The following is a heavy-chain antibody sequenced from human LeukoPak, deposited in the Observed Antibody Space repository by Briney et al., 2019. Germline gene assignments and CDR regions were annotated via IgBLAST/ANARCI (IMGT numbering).Heavy chain of an antibody. V-gene: IGHV3-30-3*01. D-gene: IGHD4-17*01. CDR1: RFTFSSYA. Sequence: PGRSLRLSCAASRFTFSSYAMHWVRQAPGKGLEWVAVISYDGSNKYYADSVKGRFTISRDSSKNTLYLQMNSLRAEDTAVYYCARVAPTVNTAYYYYMDVWGKGTTVTVSS. CDR3: ARVAPTVNTAYYYYMDV. J-gene: IGHJ6*03. CDR2: ISYDGSNK.